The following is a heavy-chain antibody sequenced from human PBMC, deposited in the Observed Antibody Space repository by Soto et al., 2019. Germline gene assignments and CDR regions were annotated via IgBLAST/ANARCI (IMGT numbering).Heavy chain of an antibody. J-gene: IGHJ4*02. Sequence: GGSLRLSCAASGFTFSSYGMYWVRQAPGKGLGWVAAISHDGSNKYHADSAKGRFTISRDNSKNTVYLQMNSLRAEDTAVYYCAKDIVRYTYGACDYWGQGALVTVSS. CDR1: GFTFSSYG. CDR3: AKDIVRYTYGACDY. CDR2: ISHDGSNK. D-gene: IGHD5-18*01. V-gene: IGHV3-30*18.